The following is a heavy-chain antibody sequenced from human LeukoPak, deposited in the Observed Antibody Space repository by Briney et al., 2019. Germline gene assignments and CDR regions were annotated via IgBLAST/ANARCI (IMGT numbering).Heavy chain of an antibody. Sequence: GGSLRLSCAASGFTFSSYAMSWVRQAPGEGLEWVSGLSGNGGITYYADSVKGRFTISRDNSKNTLYLQMNSLRAEDTAVYYCAKGQGSDWYFDYWGQGTLVTVSS. J-gene: IGHJ4*02. CDR3: AKGQGSDWYFDY. CDR2: LSGNGGIT. CDR1: GFTFSSYA. D-gene: IGHD6-19*01. V-gene: IGHV3-23*01.